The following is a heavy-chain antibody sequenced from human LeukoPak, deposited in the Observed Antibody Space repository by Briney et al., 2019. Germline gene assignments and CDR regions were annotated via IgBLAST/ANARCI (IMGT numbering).Heavy chain of an antibody. D-gene: IGHD6-13*01. V-gene: IGHV3-23*01. CDR2: ISANGGGT. J-gene: IGHJ4*02. CDR3: AKGSSPFDY. Sequence: GGSLRLSCAASGFTFSNYAMSWVRQAPGKGLEWVSAISANGGGTYYADSVKGRFTISRDNSKNTLYLQMNSLRAEDTAVYYCAKGSSPFDYRGQGTLVTVSS. CDR1: GFTFSNYA.